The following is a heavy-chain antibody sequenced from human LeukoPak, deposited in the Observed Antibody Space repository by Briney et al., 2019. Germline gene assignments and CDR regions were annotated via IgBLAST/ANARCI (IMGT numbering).Heavy chain of an antibody. CDR2: ISSNGSTI. Sequence: GGSLRLSCAASGFTFSSYEMNWVRQAPGKGLEWVSYISSNGSTIYYAASVKGRFTISRDNAKNSLYLQMNSPRAEDTAVYYCARDGKGRNRIGYYFDYWGQGTLVTVSS. CDR1: GFTFSSYE. V-gene: IGHV3-48*03. CDR3: ARDGKGRNRIGYYFDY. D-gene: IGHD3-10*01. J-gene: IGHJ4*02.